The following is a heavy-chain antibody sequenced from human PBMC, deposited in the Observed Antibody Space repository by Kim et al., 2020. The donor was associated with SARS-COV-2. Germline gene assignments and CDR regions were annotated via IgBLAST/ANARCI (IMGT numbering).Heavy chain of an antibody. CDR3: ARGGGDYLFAIGNWFDP. CDR1: GGSISSHY. V-gene: IGHV4-59*08. J-gene: IGHJ5*02. D-gene: IGHD4-17*01. CDR2: IYYSGST. Sequence: SETLSLTCTVSGGSISSHYWSWIRQPPGKGLEWIGYIYYSGSTNYNPSLKSRVTISVDTSKNQFSLKLSSVTAADTAVYYCARGGGDYLFAIGNWFDPWG.